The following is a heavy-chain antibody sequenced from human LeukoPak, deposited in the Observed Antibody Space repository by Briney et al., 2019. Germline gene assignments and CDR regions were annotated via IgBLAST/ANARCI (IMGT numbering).Heavy chain of an antibody. V-gene: IGHV3-48*03. CDR3: ARAPTYYGDLLYYYYMDV. CDR2: ISSSGSTI. D-gene: IGHD4-17*01. Sequence: PGGSLRLSCAASGFTFSSYELNWVHQAPGTGMEWVSYISSSGSTIYYADSVKGRFTISRDNAKNSLYLQMNSLRAEDTAVYYCARAPTYYGDLLYYYYMDVWGKGTTLTNSS. J-gene: IGHJ6*03. CDR1: GFTFSSYE.